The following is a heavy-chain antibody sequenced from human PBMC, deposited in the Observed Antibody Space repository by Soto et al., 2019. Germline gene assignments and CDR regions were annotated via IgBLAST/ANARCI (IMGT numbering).Heavy chain of an antibody. J-gene: IGHJ4*02. D-gene: IGHD3-3*01. Sequence: PGGSLRLSCAASGFTFSSYAMSWVRQAPGKGLEWVSAISGSGGSTYYADSVKGRFTISRDNAKNTLYLQMNSLRAEDTAVYYCARYDFLSGLHLYWGQGTLVTVSS. CDR3: ARYDFLSGLHLY. V-gene: IGHV3-23*01. CDR1: GFTFSSYA. CDR2: ISGSGGST.